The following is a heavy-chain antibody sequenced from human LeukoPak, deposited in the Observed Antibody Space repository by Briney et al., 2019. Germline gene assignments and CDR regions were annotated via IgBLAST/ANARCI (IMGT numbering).Heavy chain of an antibody. CDR3: TRLGQYSSSNY. D-gene: IGHD6-6*01. CDR2: IKNKTDGGTT. V-gene: IGHV3-15*01. CDR1: GFTFINAW. J-gene: IGHJ4*02. Sequence: KAGGSLRLSCAASGFTFINAWMSWVRQAPGKGLEWVGRIKNKTDGGTTDYAAPVKGRFTISRDDSKNTLYLQMNSLKTEDTAVYYCTRLGQYSSSNYWGQGTLVTVSS.